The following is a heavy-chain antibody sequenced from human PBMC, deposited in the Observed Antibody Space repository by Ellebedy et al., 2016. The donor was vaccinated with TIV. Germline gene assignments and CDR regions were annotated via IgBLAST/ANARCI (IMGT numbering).Heavy chain of an antibody. D-gene: IGHD6-13*01. V-gene: IGHV1-69*10. J-gene: IGHJ4*02. Sequence: AASVKVSCKASGGTFSSYAISWVRQAPGQGLEWMGGIIPMLGKAHYAQKFQGRVTITADESTSTAYMELSSLRSEDTAVYYCASPLEGSSSWYSFDYWGQGTLVTVSS. CDR2: IIPMLGKA. CDR3: ASPLEGSSSWYSFDY. CDR1: GGTFSSYA.